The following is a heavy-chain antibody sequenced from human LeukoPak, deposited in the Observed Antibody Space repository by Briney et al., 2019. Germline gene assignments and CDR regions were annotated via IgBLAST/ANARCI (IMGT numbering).Heavy chain of an antibody. V-gene: IGHV3-30*02. CDR3: AKVRLAGSYGDY. D-gene: IGHD3-10*01. CDR2: IRYDGSNK. CDR1: GFTFSSHG. J-gene: IGHJ4*02. Sequence: GGSLRLSCAASGFTFSSHGMHWVRQAPGKGLEWVAFIRYDGSNKYYADSVKGRLTISRDNSKNTLYLQMNSLRAEDTAVYYCAKVRLAGSYGDYWGQGTLVTVSS.